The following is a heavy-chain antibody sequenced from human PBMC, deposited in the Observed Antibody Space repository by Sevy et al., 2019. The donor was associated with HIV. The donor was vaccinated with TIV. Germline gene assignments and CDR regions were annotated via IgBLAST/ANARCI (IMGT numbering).Heavy chain of an antibody. CDR1: GFTFSDYA. D-gene: IGHD3-22*01. CDR2: IWSDGAYQ. Sequence: GGSLRLSCAASGFTFSDYAMHWVRQAPGKGLEWVAIIWSDGAYQYHGDSVKGRFTISRDNPKKTLYLQMNSLRVDDTAVYFCARGGYYYDNAAYYAFDSWGQGTLVTVSS. V-gene: IGHV3-33*01. J-gene: IGHJ4*02. CDR3: ARGGYYYDNAAYYAFDS.